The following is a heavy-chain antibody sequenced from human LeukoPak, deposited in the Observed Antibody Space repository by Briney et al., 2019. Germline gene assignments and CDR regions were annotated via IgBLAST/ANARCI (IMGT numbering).Heavy chain of an antibody. CDR3: ARLSYGGFDC. CDR1: GFTVSSNY. J-gene: IGHJ4*02. CDR2: ICSGDNT. V-gene: IGHV3-53*01. D-gene: IGHD4-23*01. Sequence: PGGSLRLSCAASGFTVSSNYMSWVRQAPGKGLEWVSVICSGDNTYYADSVKGRFTISRDNSKNTLYLQMNSLRAEDTAVYYCARLSYGGFDCWGQGTLVTVSS.